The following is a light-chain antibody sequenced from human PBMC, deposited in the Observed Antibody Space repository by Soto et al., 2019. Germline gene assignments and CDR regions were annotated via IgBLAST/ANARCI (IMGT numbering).Light chain of an antibody. V-gene: IGLV2-23*01. Sequence: QSALTQPASVSGSPGQSITISCTGNSSNVGSYTLVSWYQQHPGKAPKLMLYEDSKLPSGVSNRFSGSKSGNTASLTISGLPAEDEADYYCCSYASISTYVFGTGTKVTVL. CDR2: EDS. J-gene: IGLJ1*01. CDR1: SSNVGSYTL. CDR3: CSYASISTYV.